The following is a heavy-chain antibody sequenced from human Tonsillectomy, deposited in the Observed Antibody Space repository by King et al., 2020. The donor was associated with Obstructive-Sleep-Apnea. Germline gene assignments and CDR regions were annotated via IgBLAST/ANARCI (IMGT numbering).Heavy chain of an antibody. CDR1: GYSISSGYY. V-gene: IGHV4-38-2*02. CDR2: IYHSGST. D-gene: IGHD2-2*01. Sequence: QLQESGPGLVKPSETLSLTCTVSGYSISSGYYWGWIRQPPGKGLEWIGSIYHSGSTYYNPSLKSRVTISVDTSKNQFSLKLSSVTAADTAVYYCARDSLGDIVVVPAAEDYYYYYGMDVWGKGTTVTVSS. J-gene: IGHJ6*04. CDR3: ARDSLGDIVVVPAAEDYYYYYGMDV.